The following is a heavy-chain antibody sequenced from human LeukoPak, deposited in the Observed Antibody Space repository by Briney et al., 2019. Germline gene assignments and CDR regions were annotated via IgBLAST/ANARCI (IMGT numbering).Heavy chain of an antibody. CDR1: GFTFSSYS. CDR2: ISSSSSYI. Sequence: GGSLRLSCAASGFTFSSYSMNWVRQAPGKGLEWVSSISSSSSYIYYADSVKGRFTISRDNAKNSLYLQMNSLRAEDTAVYYCARATFTAMVTPDFDYWGQGTLVTVSS. CDR3: ARATFTAMVTPDFDY. J-gene: IGHJ4*02. D-gene: IGHD5-18*01. V-gene: IGHV3-21*01.